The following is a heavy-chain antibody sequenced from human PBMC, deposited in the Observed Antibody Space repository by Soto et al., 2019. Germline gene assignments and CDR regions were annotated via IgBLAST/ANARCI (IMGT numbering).Heavy chain of an antibody. CDR3: ASPSGRIGGRGRDRVSAFDI. CDR2: IIPILGIA. J-gene: IGHJ3*02. V-gene: IGHV1-69*02. CDR1: GGTFSSYT. D-gene: IGHD2-15*01. Sequence: ASVKVSCKASGGTFSSYTISWVRQAPGQGLEWMGRIIPILGIANYAQKFQGRVTITADKSTSTAYMELSSLRSEDTAVYYCASPSGRIGGRGRDRVSAFDIWGQGTMVTVSS.